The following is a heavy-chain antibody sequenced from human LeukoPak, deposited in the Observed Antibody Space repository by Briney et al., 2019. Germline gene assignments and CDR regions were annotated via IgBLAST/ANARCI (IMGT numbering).Heavy chain of an antibody. J-gene: IGHJ4*02. D-gene: IGHD6-19*01. V-gene: IGHV3-33*01. CDR1: GFTFSSYG. CDR2: IWYDGSNK. CDR3: AREGIAVAGTTFDY. Sequence: GGSLRLSCAASGFTFSSYGMHWVRQAPGKGLEWVAVIWYDGSNKYYADSVKGRLTISRDNSKNTLYLQMNSLRAEDTAVYYCAREGIAVAGTTFDYWGQGTLVTVSS.